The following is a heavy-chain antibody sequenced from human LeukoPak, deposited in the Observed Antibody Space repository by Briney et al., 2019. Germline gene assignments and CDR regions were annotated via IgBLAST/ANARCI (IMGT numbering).Heavy chain of an antibody. J-gene: IGHJ4*02. CDR3: ARDGYNPIDY. CDR2: IYYSGST. CDR1: GGSISSSSYY. V-gene: IGHV4-39*02. Sequence: SETLSLTCTVSGGSISSSSYYWGWIRQPPGKGLEWIGTIYYSGSTYHNPSLKSRVPISVDTTKNQFSLKLSTVTAANTAEYYCARDGYNPIDYWGQGTLVTVSS. D-gene: IGHD5-24*01.